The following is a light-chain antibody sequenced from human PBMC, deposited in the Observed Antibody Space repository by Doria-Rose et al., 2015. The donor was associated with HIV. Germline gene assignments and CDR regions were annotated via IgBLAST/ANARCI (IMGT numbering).Light chain of an antibody. CDR3: HQYGTSWT. J-gene: IGKJ1*01. CDR2: DGS. CDR1: QSFSSTY. V-gene: IGKV3-20*01. Sequence: TQSPGTLSLSPGERATLSCRASQSFSSTYLAWYHQKPGQPPSLLIYDGSTRATGIADRFSASGSGTDFTRTISRLEPEDFALYYCHQYGTSWTFGQGTKVEI.